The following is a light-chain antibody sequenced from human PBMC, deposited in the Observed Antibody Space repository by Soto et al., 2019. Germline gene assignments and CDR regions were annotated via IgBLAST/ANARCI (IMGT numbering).Light chain of an antibody. CDR2: EVT. CDR1: SSDVGGYNY. Sequence: QSALTQPASVSGSPGQSITISCTGTSSDVGGYNYVSWYQQHPGKAPKLMLYEVTSRPSGVSNRFSGSKSGNTASLTISGLQAEDEADYYCSSYTSSNTLEVFGTGTKVTVL. J-gene: IGLJ1*01. V-gene: IGLV2-14*01. CDR3: SSYTSSNTLEV.